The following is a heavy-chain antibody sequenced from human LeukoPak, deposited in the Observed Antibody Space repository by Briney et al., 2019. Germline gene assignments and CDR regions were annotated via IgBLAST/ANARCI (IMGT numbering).Heavy chain of an antibody. V-gene: IGHV3-23*01. CDR1: GFTFGNHW. CDR3: AKSVAIYFYYGLDV. D-gene: IGHD3-3*01. Sequence: GGSLRLSCAGFGFTFGNHWMHWARQTPGKGLEWVSAISGSGGSTYYADSVKGRSTISRDNSKNTLFLQMDSLRAEDTAPYYCAKSVAIYFYYGLDVWGQGTTVTVSS. CDR2: ISGSGGST. J-gene: IGHJ6*02.